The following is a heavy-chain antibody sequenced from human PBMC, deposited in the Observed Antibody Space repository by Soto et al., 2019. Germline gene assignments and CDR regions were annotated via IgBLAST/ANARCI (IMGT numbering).Heavy chain of an antibody. CDR3: ARRPVTGTTQYSYGPLFDY. Sequence: QVQLAQSGAEVKKPGASVKVSCKASGYTFTGYYMHWVRQAPGQGLEWMGWINPNSGGTNYAQKFQGRVTITADESTSTAYMELSSLRSEDTAVYYCARRPVTGTTQYSYGPLFDYWGQGTLVTVSS. V-gene: IGHV1-2*02. J-gene: IGHJ4*02. CDR2: INPNSGGT. D-gene: IGHD1-7*01. CDR1: GYTFTGYY.